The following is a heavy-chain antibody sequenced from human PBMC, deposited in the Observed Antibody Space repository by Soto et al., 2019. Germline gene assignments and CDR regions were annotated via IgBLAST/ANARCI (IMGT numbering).Heavy chain of an antibody. V-gene: IGHV3-21*01. Sequence: PGGSLRLSCASSGFTFSSYSMNWVRQAPGKGLEWVSSISSSSSYIYYADSVKGRFTISRDNAKNSLYLQMNSLRAEDTAVYYCASSLLTPLDRYYYYGMDVWGQGTTVTVSS. CDR2: ISSSSSYI. J-gene: IGHJ6*02. CDR1: GFTFSSYS. CDR3: ASSLLTPLDRYYYYGMDV.